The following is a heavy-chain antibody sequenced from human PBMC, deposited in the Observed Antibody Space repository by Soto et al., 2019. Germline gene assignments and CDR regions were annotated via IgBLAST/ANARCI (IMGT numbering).Heavy chain of an antibody. J-gene: IGHJ6*02. V-gene: IGHV1-69*13. CDR3: ARVREYSSSWQRYYYYYGMDV. Sequence: SVKVSCKASGGTFSSYAISWVRQAPGQGLEWMGGIIPIFGTANYAQKFQGRVTITADESTSTAYMELSSLRSEDTAVYYCARVREYSSSWQRYYYYYGMDVWGQGTTVTVSS. CDR2: IIPIFGTA. D-gene: IGHD6-13*01. CDR1: GGTFSSYA.